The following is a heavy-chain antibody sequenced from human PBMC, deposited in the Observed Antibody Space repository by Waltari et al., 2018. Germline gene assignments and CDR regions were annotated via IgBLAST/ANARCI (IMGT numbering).Heavy chain of an antibody. V-gene: IGHV4-39*01. CDR3: ARHDFDSSGYYSYYFDY. CDR2: IYYSGST. Sequence: QLQLQESGPGLVKPSEPLSLTCTVSGGSISSSRYYWGWIRQPPGKGLEWIGSIYYSGSTYYNPSLKSRVTISVDTSKNQFSLKLSSVTAADTAVYYCARHDFDSSGYYSYYFDYWGQGTLVTVSS. CDR1: GGSISSSRYY. J-gene: IGHJ4*02. D-gene: IGHD3-22*01.